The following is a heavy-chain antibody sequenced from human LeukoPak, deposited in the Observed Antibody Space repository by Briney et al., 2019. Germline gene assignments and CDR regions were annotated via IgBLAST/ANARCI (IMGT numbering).Heavy chain of an antibody. V-gene: IGHV3-21*01. CDR2: ITSSSSYI. D-gene: IGHD6-19*01. CDR1: GFTFSRYS. Sequence: PGGSLRLSCAASGFTFSRYSMNWVRQAPGKGLEWVSSITSSSSYIYYADSVKGRVTISRDNAKNSLYLQMNSLRAEDTAVYYCAREMLAAVAAQSWGQGTLVTVSS. CDR3: AREMLAAVAAQS. J-gene: IGHJ5*02.